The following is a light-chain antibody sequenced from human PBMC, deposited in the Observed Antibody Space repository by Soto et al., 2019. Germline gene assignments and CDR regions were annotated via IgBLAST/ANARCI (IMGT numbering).Light chain of an antibody. CDR1: SSDVGGFIY. Sequence: QSALTQPPSASGSPGQSVTISCTGTSSDVGGFIYVSWFQQHPGKAPKLIIYEVSKRPSGVPDRFSGSKSGNTASLTISGLQAEDEANYYCSSYRSTSVYVFGTGTKVTVL. J-gene: IGLJ1*01. V-gene: IGLV2-8*01. CDR2: EVS. CDR3: SSYRSTSVYV.